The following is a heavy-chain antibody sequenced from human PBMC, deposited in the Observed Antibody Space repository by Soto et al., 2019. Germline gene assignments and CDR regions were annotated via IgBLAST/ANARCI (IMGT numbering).Heavy chain of an antibody. D-gene: IGHD6-13*01. J-gene: IGHJ4*02. CDR2: IVVGSGNT. CDR3: AAGSQQAGPFDY. CDR1: GFTFTSSA. Sequence: ASVKVSCKASGFTFTSSAMQWVRQARGQRLEWIGWIVVGSGNTNYAQKFQERVTITRDMSTSTAYMELSSLRSEDTAVYYCAAGSQQAGPFDYWGQGTLVTVSS. V-gene: IGHV1-58*02.